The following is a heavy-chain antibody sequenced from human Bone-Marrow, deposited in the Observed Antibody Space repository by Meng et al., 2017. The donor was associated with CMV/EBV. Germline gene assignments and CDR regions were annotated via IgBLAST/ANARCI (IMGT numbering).Heavy chain of an antibody. J-gene: IGHJ4*02. CDR3: ARVSIAAAGHFDY. CDR2: IKQDGSET. D-gene: IGHD6-13*01. CDR1: RFTFSTYW. Sequence: GESLKISCAASRFTFSTYWMSWVRQAPGKGLEWVANIKQDGSETYYVDSVRGRFTISRDNAKNSLYLQMNSLRAEDTAVYYCARVSIAAAGHFDYWGQGTLVTVSS. V-gene: IGHV3-7*01.